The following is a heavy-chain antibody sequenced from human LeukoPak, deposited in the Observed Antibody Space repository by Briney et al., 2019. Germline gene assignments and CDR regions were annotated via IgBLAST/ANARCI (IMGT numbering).Heavy chain of an antibody. Sequence: ASVKVSFKASGYTFSNYGIHWVRQAPGHGLEWMGWISGINTNTNYAQKVQGRVTMTADTSTATAYMELRSLRSDDTAVYYCARARFSSRNRDGYFDSWGEGTLVTVSS. CDR1: GYTFSNYG. CDR3: ARARFSSRNRDGYFDS. J-gene: IGHJ4*02. V-gene: IGHV1-18*01. D-gene: IGHD6-13*01. CDR2: ISGINTNT.